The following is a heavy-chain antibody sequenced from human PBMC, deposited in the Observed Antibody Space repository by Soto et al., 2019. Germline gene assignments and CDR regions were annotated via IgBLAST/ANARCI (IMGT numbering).Heavy chain of an antibody. D-gene: IGHD3-10*01. V-gene: IGHV3-21*01. Sequence: GGSLRLSCAASGFTFSSYSMNWVRQAPGKGLEWVSSISSSSSYIYYADSVKGRFTISRDNAKNSLYLQMNSLRAEDTAVYYCARQVGELFRYIKYYYYMDVWGKGTTVTVSS. CDR2: ISSSSSYI. CDR1: GFTFSSYS. J-gene: IGHJ6*03. CDR3: ARQVGELFRYIKYYYYMDV.